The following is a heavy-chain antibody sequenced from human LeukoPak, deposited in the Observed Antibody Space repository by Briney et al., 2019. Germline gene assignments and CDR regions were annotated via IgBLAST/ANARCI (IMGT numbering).Heavy chain of an antibody. CDR3: ARAKAGSSWKGSWKKYYYMDV. D-gene: IGHD6-13*01. Sequence: GGSLRISCAASGFSFSSYSFNWVRQAPGKGLEWVSYISRIISYADSVKGRFTMSRDNAKNSLYLQMNSLRAEDTAVYYCARAKAGSSWKGSWKKYYYMDVWGKGTTVTVSS. CDR2: ISRII. V-gene: IGHV3-48*04. J-gene: IGHJ6*03. CDR1: GFSFSSYS.